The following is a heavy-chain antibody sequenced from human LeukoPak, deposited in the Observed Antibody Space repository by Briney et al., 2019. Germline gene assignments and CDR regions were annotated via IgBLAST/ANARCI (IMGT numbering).Heavy chain of an antibody. V-gene: IGHV3-30*02. Sequence: GGSLRLSCAASGFTFSSYGMHWVRQAPGKGLEWVAFIRYDGSNKYYADSVKGRFTISRDNSKNTLYLQMNSLGAEDTAVYYCAKEGGSSSGWPFSFDYWGQGTLVTVSS. CDR2: IRYDGSNK. D-gene: IGHD6-19*01. CDR3: AKEGGSSSGWPFSFDY. J-gene: IGHJ4*02. CDR1: GFTFSSYG.